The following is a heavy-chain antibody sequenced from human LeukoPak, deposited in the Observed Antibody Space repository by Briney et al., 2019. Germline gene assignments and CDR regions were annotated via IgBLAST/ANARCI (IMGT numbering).Heavy chain of an antibody. CDR3: ARDSGLRLGELSLGY. CDR2: IWYDGSNK. CDR1: GFTFSSYA. D-gene: IGHD3-16*02. J-gene: IGHJ4*02. V-gene: IGHV3-33*08. Sequence: GGSLRLSCSASGFTFSSYAMHWVRQAPGKGLEWVAVIWYDGSNKYHVDSVKGRFTISRDNSKNTLYLQMSSLRPEDAAVYYCARDSGLRLGELSLGYWGQGTLVTVSS.